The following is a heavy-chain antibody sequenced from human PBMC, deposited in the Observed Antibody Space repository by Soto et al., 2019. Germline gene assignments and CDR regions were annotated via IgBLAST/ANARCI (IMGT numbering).Heavy chain of an antibody. CDR3: VRVTVGTYYLDS. CDR1: GFTFSDHY. V-gene: IGHV3-72*01. CDR2: VRDKTNSYTS. D-gene: IGHD3-16*01. Sequence: EVQLVESGGGLVQPGGSLRLSCAASGFTFSDHYMDWVRQAPGKGLEWVGRVRDKTNSYTSEYAASVKRRFTISRDDSKNSLYLQMNSLKTEDTAVYHCVRVTVGTYYLDSWGQGTLVTVSS. J-gene: IGHJ4*02.